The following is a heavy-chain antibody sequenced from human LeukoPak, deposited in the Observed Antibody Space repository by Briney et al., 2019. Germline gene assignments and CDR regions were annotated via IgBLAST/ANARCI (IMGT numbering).Heavy chain of an antibody. V-gene: IGHV1-18*01. D-gene: IGHD3-22*01. CDR3: ARDSNYYDSSGYYYVVGFDY. CDR1: GYTFTSHG. CDR2: ISAYNGNT. J-gene: IGHJ4*02. Sequence: GASVKVSCKASGYTFTSHGINWVRQAPGQGLEWMGWISAYNGNTNYAQKLQGRVTMTTDTSTSTAYMELRSLRSDDTAVYYCARDSNYYDSSGYYYVVGFDYWGQGTLVTVSS.